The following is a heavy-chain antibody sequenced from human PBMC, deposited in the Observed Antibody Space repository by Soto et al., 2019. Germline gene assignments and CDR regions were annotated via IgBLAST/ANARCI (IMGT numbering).Heavy chain of an antibody. D-gene: IGHD6-19*01. CDR1: GYTFSNYG. Sequence: QVHLVQSGAEVKKPGASVTVSCKTSGYTFSNYGINWVRQAPGQGLEWMGWISGYNGNTNYAQTVQGRVTMTTDTSTCTVYMELRSLKSDDTAIYYCSRFIMVGGWFDPNYYHGMDVWGQGTTVTVSS. CDR3: SRFIMVGGWFDPNYYHGMDV. V-gene: IGHV1-18*01. CDR2: ISGYNGNT. J-gene: IGHJ6*02.